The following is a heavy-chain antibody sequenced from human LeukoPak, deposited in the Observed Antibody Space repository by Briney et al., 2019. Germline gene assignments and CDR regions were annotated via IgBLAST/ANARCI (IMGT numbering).Heavy chain of an antibody. J-gene: IGHJ4*02. CDR2: IKSKTDGGTT. Sequence: GGSLRLSCAASGFTFSNAWMSWVRQAPGKGLEWVGRIKSKTDGGTTDYAAPVKGRFTISRDDSKNTLYLQMSSLKTEDTAVYYCARVSKGAAAPDYWGQGTLVTVSS. CDR3: ARVSKGAAAPDY. V-gene: IGHV3-15*01. D-gene: IGHD6-13*01. CDR1: GFTFSNAW.